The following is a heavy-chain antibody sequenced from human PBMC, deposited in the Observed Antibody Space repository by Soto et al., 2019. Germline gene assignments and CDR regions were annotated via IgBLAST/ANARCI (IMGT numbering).Heavy chain of an antibody. V-gene: IGHV4-59*01. J-gene: IGHJ3*02. Sequence: SETLSLTCTVSGGSISSYYWSWIRQPPGKGLEWIGYIYYSGSTNYNPSLKSRVTISVDTSKNQFSLKLSSVTAADTAVYYCARDRLHLGELSSLGPFDIWGQGTMVTVSS. CDR2: IYYSGST. CDR1: GGSISSYY. CDR3: ARDRLHLGELSSLGPFDI. D-gene: IGHD3-16*02.